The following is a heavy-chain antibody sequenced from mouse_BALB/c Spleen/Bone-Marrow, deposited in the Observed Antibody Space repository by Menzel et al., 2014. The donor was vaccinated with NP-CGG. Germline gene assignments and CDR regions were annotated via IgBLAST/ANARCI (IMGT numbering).Heavy chain of an antibody. CDR1: SYTFTNYF. J-gene: IGHJ1*01. CDR3: TRSGYYGYGWYFDV. V-gene: IGHV1S81*02. D-gene: IGHD1-2*01. Sequence: QVQLQQSGAELVKPGASVKLSCRVSSYTFTNYFVYWVKQRPGQGLEWIGEINPSNDTPNFNEKFKSKATLTVDKSSSTAYMQLSSLTSEDSAVYYCTRSGYYGYGWYFDVWGAGTTVTVSS. CDR2: INPSNDTP.